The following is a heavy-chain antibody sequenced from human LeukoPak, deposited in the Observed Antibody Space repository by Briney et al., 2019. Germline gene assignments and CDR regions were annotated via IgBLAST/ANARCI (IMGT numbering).Heavy chain of an antibody. J-gene: IGHJ4*02. CDR2: ISGSGGST. V-gene: IGHV3-23*01. CDR1: GFTFSSYA. Sequence: QPGGSLRLSCAASGFTFSSYAMSWVRQAPGKGLEWVSAISGSGGSTYYADSLKGRFTISRDNSKNTLYLQMNSLRAEDTAVYYCAKVRGASISHELGPFDLGNYWGQGTLVTVSS. D-gene: IGHD7-27*01. CDR3: AKVRGASISHELGPFDLGNY.